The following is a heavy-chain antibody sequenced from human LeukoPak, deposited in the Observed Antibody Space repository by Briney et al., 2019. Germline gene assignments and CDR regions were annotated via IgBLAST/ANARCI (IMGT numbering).Heavy chain of an antibody. CDR1: GFTFSSYW. CDR3: ARDPSYSSGWSDY. D-gene: IGHD6-19*01. J-gene: IGHJ4*02. CDR2: INSDGGST. V-gene: IGHV3-74*01. Sequence: GGSLRLSCAASGFTFSSYWMHWVRQAPGKGLVWVSRINSDGGSTSYAGSVKGRFTISRDNAKNTLYLRMNSLRAEDTAVYYCARDPSYSSGWSDYWGQGTLVTVSS.